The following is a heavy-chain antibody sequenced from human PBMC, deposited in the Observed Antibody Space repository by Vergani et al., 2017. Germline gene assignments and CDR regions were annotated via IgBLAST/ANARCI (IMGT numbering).Heavy chain of an antibody. D-gene: IGHD2-21*02. CDR3: ARALVTAAFGNWFDP. CDR2: INCNGGST. V-gene: IGHV3-20*04. CDR1: GFTFDAYG. J-gene: IGHJ5*02. Sequence: EVQLLESGGGVVRPGGSLRLSCAASGFTFDAYGMSWVRQAPGKGLEWVSGINCNGGSTGYADSVKGRFTISRDNAKNSLYLQMNSLRAEDTAVYYCARALVTAAFGNWFDPWGQGTLVTVSS.